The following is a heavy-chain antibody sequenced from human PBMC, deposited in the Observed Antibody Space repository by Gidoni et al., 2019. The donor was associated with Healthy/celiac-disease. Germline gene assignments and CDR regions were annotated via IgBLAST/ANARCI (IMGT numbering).Heavy chain of an antibody. CDR1: GGSIRSSSYY. V-gene: IGHV4-39*01. Sequence: QLQLQESVPGLVKPSETLSLLCTVSGGSIRSSSYYWGWIRPPPGKGREWFGSIYYSGSTYYNPSLKKRVTIAVDASKNQFSLRLRSVTAADTAVYYCATYGAAPFDNWGQGTLVTVSS. CDR2: IYYSGST. D-gene: IGHD3-10*01. CDR3: ATYGAAPFDN. J-gene: IGHJ4*02.